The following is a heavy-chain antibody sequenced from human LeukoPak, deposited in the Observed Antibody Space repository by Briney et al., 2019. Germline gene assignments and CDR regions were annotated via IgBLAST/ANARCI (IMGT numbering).Heavy chain of an antibody. CDR3: ARAITMLRGVIITPLYSYYGMDV. CDR2: ISWNSGSI. CDR1: GFTFDDYA. J-gene: IGHJ6*02. V-gene: IGHV3-9*01. D-gene: IGHD3-10*01. Sequence: PGGSLRLSCAASGFTFDDYAMHWVRQAPGKGLEWVSGISWNSGSIGYADSVKGRFTISRDNSKNTLYLQMNSLRAEDTAVYYCARAITMLRGVIITPLYSYYGMDVWGQGTTVTVSS.